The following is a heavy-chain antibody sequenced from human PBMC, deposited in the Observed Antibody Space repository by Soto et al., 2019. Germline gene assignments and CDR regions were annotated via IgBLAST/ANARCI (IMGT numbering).Heavy chain of an antibody. V-gene: IGHV4-59*01. CDR3: ARESLGYYDSSGYAP. J-gene: IGHJ5*02. CDR2: IYYSGST. Sequence: SSETLSLTCTVSGGSISSYYWSWIRQPPGKGLEWIGYIYYSGSTNYNPSLKSRVTISVDTSKNQFSLKLSSVTAADTAVYYCARESLGYYDSSGYAPWGQGTLVTVSS. D-gene: IGHD3-22*01. CDR1: GGSISSYY.